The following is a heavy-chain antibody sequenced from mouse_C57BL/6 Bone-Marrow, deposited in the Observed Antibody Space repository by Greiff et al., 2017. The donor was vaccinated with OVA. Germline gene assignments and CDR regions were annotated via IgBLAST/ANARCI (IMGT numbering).Heavy chain of an antibody. Sequence: QVQLQQPGAELVRPGTSVKLSCKASGYTFTSYWMHWVKQRPGQGLEWIGVIDPSDSYTNYNQKFKGKATLTVDTSSSTAYLQLRSLSSADAAVYYCSRNRGLAFAYWGQGNRVTVTA. D-gene: IGHD1-1*01. J-gene: IGHJ3*01. CDR1: GYTFTSYW. V-gene: IGHV1-59*01. CDR2: IDPSDSYT. CDR3: SRNRGLAFAY.